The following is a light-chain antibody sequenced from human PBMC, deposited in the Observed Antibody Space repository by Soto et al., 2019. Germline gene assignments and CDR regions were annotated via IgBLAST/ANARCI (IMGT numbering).Light chain of an antibody. CDR1: QSISSW. CDR3: QQYNSYYT. Sequence: DIQMTQSPSTLSASVGDRVTITCRASQSISSWLAWYQQKPGKAPKLLIYDASSMESGVPSRFSGSGSGTEFTITIRSLQPDDFETYHCQQYNSYYTFGQGTKLEIK. V-gene: IGKV1-5*01. CDR2: DAS. J-gene: IGKJ2*01.